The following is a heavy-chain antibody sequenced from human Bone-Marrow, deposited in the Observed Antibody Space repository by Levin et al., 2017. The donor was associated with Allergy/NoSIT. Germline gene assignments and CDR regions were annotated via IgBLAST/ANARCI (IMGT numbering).Heavy chain of an antibody. CDR3: AKVHSNERWVDALDI. CDR2: ISYDGSTE. J-gene: IGHJ3*02. V-gene: IGHV3-30*18. Sequence: GESLKISCAASGFTFRNYAMHWVRQAPGKGLEWVALISYDGSTEYYGDSVKGRFTISRDNAKNTLYLEMNSMRGDDTAVYYCAKVHSNERWVDALDIWGQGTMVSVSS. CDR1: GFTFRNYA. D-gene: IGHD4-11*01.